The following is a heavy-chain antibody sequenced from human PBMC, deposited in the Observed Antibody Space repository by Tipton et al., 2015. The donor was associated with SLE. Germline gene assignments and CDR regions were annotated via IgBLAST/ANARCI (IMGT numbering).Heavy chain of an antibody. CDR3: ARQTIVGATIDAFDI. V-gene: IGHV4-39*01. J-gene: IGHJ3*02. CDR2: IYYSGST. D-gene: IGHD1-26*01. Sequence: TLSLTCTVSGGSISSSSYYWGWIRQPPGKGLEWIGSIYYSGSTYYNPSLKSRVTISVDTSKNQFSLKLSSVTAADTAVYYCARQTIVGATIDAFDIWGQGIMVTVSS. CDR1: GGSISSSSYY.